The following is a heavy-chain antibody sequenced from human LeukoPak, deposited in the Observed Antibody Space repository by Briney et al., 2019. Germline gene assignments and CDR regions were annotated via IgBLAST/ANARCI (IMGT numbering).Heavy chain of an antibody. CDR1: GGTFSSYA. J-gene: IGHJ4*02. Sequence: ASVKVSCKASGGTFSSYAISWVRQAPGQGLEWMGGIIPIFGTANYAQKFQGRVTMTRDTSTSTVYMELSSLRSEDTAVYYCASGYRPGYAFDYWGQGTLVTVSS. V-gene: IGHV1-69*05. CDR3: ASGYRPGYAFDY. D-gene: IGHD5-18*01. CDR2: IIPIFGTA.